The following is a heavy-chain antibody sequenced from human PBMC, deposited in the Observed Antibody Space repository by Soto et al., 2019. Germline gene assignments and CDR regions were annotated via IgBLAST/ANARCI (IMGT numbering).Heavy chain of an antibody. D-gene: IGHD7-27*01. CDR2: ISGSGGST. V-gene: IGHV3-23*01. CDR1: GFTFSSYA. Sequence: GGSLRLSCAASGFTFSSYAMHWVRQAPGKGLEWVSTISGSGGSTYYADAVKGRFSISRDNSMGTLYLQMKSLRVEDTAIYYCANEVSLGSTVDLGYWGQGTLVTV. CDR3: ANEVSLGSTVDLGY. J-gene: IGHJ4*02.